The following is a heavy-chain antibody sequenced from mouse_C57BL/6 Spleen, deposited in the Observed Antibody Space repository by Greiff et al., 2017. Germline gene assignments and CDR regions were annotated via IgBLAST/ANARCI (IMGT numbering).Heavy chain of an antibody. V-gene: IGHV1-76*01. Sequence: QVQLQQPGTELVKPGASVKLSCKASGYTFTSYWMHWVKQRPGQGLEWIARIYPGSGNTYYNEKFKGKATLTAEKSSSTAYMQLSSLTSEDSAVXFCAREGTGTPYFDYWGQGTTLTVSS. D-gene: IGHD4-1*01. CDR2: IYPGSGNT. CDR1: GYTFTSYW. CDR3: AREGTGTPYFDY. J-gene: IGHJ2*01.